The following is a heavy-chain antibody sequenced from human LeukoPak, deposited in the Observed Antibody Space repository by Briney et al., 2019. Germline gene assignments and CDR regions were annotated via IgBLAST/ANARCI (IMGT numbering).Heavy chain of an antibody. V-gene: IGHV4-34*01. Sequence: SETLSLTYAVYGGSFSDYYWTWIRQPPGKGLEWIGEINHSGSTNYNPSLKSRVTISVDTSKKQFFLRLSSVTAADTAVYYCAKGHRYSSGWYWSHWFDPWAREPWSPSPQ. CDR3: AKGHRYSSGWYWSHWFDP. CDR1: GGSFSDYY. J-gene: IGHJ5*02. D-gene: IGHD6-19*01. CDR2: INHSGST.